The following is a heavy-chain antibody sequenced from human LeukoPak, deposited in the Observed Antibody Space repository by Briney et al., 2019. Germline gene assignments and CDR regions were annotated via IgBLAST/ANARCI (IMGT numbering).Heavy chain of an antibody. Sequence: PGGSLRLSCAASGFTFINYGMTWVRQAPGKGLQWVSGITGSSTWTYYAASVKGRFTVSRDNSQNTLHLQMNSLRADDTAVYYCARELVSSGTGYFDLWGRGTLVTVSS. D-gene: IGHD3-10*01. CDR2: ITGSSTWT. J-gene: IGHJ2*01. CDR3: ARELVSSGTGYFDL. V-gene: IGHV3-23*01. CDR1: GFTFINYG.